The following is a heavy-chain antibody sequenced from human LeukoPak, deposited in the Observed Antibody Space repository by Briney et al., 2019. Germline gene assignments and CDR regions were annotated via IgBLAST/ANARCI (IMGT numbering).Heavy chain of an antibody. CDR2: ISPSGST. CDR3: ARGLGYYDSSSPSGWFDP. CDR1: GGSFSGYY. D-gene: IGHD3-22*01. V-gene: IGHV4-34*01. J-gene: IGHJ5*02. Sequence: SETLSLTCAVYGGSFSGYYWSWIRQPPGKGLEWIGEISPSGSTKYNPSLKSRVTISVDTSKNQFSLKLSSVTAADTAVYYCARGLGYYDSSSPSGWFDPWGQGTQVTVSS.